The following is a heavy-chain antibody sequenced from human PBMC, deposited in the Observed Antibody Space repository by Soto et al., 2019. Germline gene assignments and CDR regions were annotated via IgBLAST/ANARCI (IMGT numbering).Heavy chain of an antibody. Sequence: TGGSLRLSCVGSGFIFANAWMNWVRQAPGKGLEWVGRLKSKYVGGTTDYAAPVKGRFTISRDDSKNTLYLQMDNLKIEDTAIYYCTTIIGQSAAGGSWGHGTLVTVSS. CDR1: GFIFANAW. J-gene: IGHJ5*01. CDR3: TTIIGQSAAGGS. D-gene: IGHD6-13*01. V-gene: IGHV3-15*07. CDR2: LKSKYVGGTT.